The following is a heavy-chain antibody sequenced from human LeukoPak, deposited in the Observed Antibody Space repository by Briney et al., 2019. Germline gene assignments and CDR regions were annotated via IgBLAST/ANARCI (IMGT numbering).Heavy chain of an antibody. D-gene: IGHD2-2*01. Sequence: RASVKVSCKASGYTFTSYGISWVRQAPGQGLEWMGRIIPILGIANYAQKFQGRVTITADKSTSTAYMELSSLRSEDTAVYYCASLGYCSSTSCYEGYLSVDYWGQGTLVTVSS. J-gene: IGHJ4*02. CDR3: ASLGYCSSTSCYEGYLSVDY. V-gene: IGHV1-69*04. CDR2: IIPILGIA. CDR1: GYTFTSYG.